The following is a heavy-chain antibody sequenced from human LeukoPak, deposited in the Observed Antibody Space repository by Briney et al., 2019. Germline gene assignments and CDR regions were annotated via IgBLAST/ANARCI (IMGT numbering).Heavy chain of an antibody. Sequence: GGSLRLSCAASGFTFSDYYMTWIRQAPGKGLEWVSYISSSGSNIYYADSVKGRFTISRDNAKNSLYLQMNSLRAADTAVYYCASGYSYKFMDVWGKGPRSPSP. CDR1: GFTFSDYY. V-gene: IGHV3-11*04. CDR2: ISSSGSNI. J-gene: IGHJ6*03. CDR3: ASGYSYKFMDV. D-gene: IGHD5-18*01.